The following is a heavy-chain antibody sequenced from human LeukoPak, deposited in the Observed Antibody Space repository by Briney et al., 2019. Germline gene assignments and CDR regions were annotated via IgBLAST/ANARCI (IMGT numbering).Heavy chain of an antibody. CDR2: INHSGST. CDR1: GGSFSGYY. J-gene: IGHJ4*02. D-gene: IGHD3-22*01. Sequence: SETLSLTCAVYGGSFSGYYWSWIRQPPGKGLEWIGEINHSGSTNYNPSLKSRVTISVDTSKNQFSLKLSSVTAADTAVYYCARDKLSYDSSGYGEWSSFDYWGQGTLVTVSS. V-gene: IGHV4-34*01. CDR3: ARDKLSYDSSGYGEWSSFDY.